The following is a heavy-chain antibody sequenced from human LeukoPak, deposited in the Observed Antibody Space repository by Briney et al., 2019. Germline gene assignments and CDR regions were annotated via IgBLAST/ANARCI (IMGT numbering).Heavy chain of an antibody. Sequence: PGGSLRLSCATSGFTFSSYNMNWVRQTPGKGLEWVSYISTSGTTIYYLDSVKGRFTISRDNAKNSLYLQMNSLRADDTAVYFCAGDGIRGGDTSGYYYDYWGQGTLVTVSS. CDR2: ISTSGTTI. CDR1: GFTFSSYN. D-gene: IGHD3-22*01. J-gene: IGHJ4*02. V-gene: IGHV3-48*04. CDR3: AGDGIRGGDTSGYYYDY.